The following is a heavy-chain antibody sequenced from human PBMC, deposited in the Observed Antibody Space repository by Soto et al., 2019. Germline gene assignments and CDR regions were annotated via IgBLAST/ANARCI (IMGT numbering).Heavy chain of an antibody. Sequence: QVQLQQWGAGLLKPSETLSLTCAVYGGSFSGYYWSWIRQPPGKGLEWIGEINHSGSTNYNPSLKSRVTISLDTSKNQFSLKLSSVTAADTAVYYCARISGGFGVVILYYYMDVWGKGTTVTVS. D-gene: IGHD3-3*01. V-gene: IGHV4-34*01. CDR1: GGSFSGYY. CDR3: ARISGGFGVVILYYYMDV. J-gene: IGHJ6*03. CDR2: INHSGST.